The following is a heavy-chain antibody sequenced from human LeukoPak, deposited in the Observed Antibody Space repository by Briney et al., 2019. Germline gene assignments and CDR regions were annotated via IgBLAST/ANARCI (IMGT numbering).Heavy chain of an antibody. CDR2: ISGSGGRT. CDR1: GFTFSSYA. V-gene: IGHV3-23*01. D-gene: IGHD6-13*01. CDR3: AKDGDLVAAACFDY. Sequence: GGSLRLSCAASGFTFSSYAMSWVRQAPGKGLEWVSAISGSGGRTYYADSVKGRFTISRDNSKNTLYLQMNSLRAEDTAVYYYAKDGDLVAAACFDYWGQGTLVTVSS. J-gene: IGHJ4*02.